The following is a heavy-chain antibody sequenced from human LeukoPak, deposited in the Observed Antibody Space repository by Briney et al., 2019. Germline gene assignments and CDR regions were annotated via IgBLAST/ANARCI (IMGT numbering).Heavy chain of an antibody. D-gene: IGHD1-26*01. J-gene: IGHJ3*02. CDR3: TTDYNLVRASGGRDAFDI. V-gene: IGHV3-15*01. Sequence: PGGSLRLSCAASGFTFSNAWMNWVRQAPGKGLEWVGRIKSKTDGGTTDYAAPVKGRFTISRDDSKNTLYLQMNSLKTEDTAVYYCTTDYNLVRASGGRDAFDIWGQGTMVTVSS. CDR2: IKSKTDGGTT. CDR1: GFTFSNAW.